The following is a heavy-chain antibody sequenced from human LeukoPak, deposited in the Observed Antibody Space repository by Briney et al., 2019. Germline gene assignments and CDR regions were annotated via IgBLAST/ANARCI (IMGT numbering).Heavy chain of an antibody. CDR2: ISAYNGNT. Sequence: SVKVSCKASGYTFTSYGISWVRQAPGQGLEWMGWISAYNGNTNYAQKLQGRVTMTTDTSTSTAYMELRSLRSDDTAVYYCARDYDILTGYYIDAFDIWGQGTMVTVSS. D-gene: IGHD3-9*01. CDR1: GYTFTSYG. J-gene: IGHJ3*02. CDR3: ARDYDILTGYYIDAFDI. V-gene: IGHV1-18*01.